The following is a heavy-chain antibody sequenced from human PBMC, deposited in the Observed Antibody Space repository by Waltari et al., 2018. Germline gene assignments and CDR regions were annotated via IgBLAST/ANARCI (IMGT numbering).Heavy chain of an antibody. CDR2: IYYSGST. Sequence: QLQLQESGPGLVKPSETLSLTCTVSGGSISSSSYYWGWIRQPPGKGLEWIGSIYYSGSTYYNPSLKSRVTISVDTSKHQFSLKLSSVTAADTAVYYCATPSWWAKRTYYYYYMDVWGKGTTVTVSS. V-gene: IGHV4-39*01. J-gene: IGHJ6*03. CDR1: GGSISSSSYY. D-gene: IGHD2-15*01. CDR3: ATPSWWAKRTYYYYYMDV.